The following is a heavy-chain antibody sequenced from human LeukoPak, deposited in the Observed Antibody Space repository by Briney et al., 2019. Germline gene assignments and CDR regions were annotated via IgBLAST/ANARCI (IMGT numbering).Heavy chain of an antibody. CDR3: AKREYNFWSGYFF. J-gene: IGHJ4*02. CDR1: GFTFSSYA. Sequence: PGGSLRLSCAASGFTFSSYAMTWVRQAPGKGLEWVSSINDSGGSTYYADSVKGPFTISRDNSKNTLYLQMNSLRAEDTAVYYCAKREYNFWSGYFFWGQGTLVTVSS. V-gene: IGHV3-23*01. D-gene: IGHD3-3*01. CDR2: INDSGGST.